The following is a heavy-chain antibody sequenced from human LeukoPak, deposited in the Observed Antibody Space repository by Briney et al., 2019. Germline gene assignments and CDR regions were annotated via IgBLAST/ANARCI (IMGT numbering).Heavy chain of an antibody. CDR2: FSSGGSA. Sequence: SETLSLTCIVPGGSISSSSYYWAWIRQSPGKGLEWIGTFSSGGSAYYNPSLTSRVSISKDTSDNQFSLRLYSVTAADTAVYYCAGEHMGGTFDYWGQGTLVAVSS. CDR1: GGSISSSSYY. J-gene: IGHJ4*02. D-gene: IGHD1-26*01. CDR3: AGEHMGGTFDY. V-gene: IGHV4-39*07.